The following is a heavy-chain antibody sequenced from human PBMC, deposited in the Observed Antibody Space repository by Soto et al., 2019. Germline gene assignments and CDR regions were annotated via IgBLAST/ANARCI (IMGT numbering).Heavy chain of an antibody. CDR3: AKEFFSGSPGGAFDI. V-gene: IGHV3-30*18. J-gene: IGHJ3*02. D-gene: IGHD1-26*01. CDR1: GFTFSGYG. Sequence: GGSLRLSCAASGFTFSGYGMHWVRQAPGKGLEWVAVISYDGSNKYYADSVKGRFTSSRDNSKNTLYLQMNSLRAEDTAVYYCAKEFFSGSPGGAFDIWGQGTMVTV. CDR2: ISYDGSNK.